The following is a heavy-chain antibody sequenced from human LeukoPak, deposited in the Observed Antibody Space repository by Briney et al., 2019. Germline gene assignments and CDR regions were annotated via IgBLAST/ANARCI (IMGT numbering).Heavy chain of an antibody. CDR2: ISSSGSTI. J-gene: IGHJ4*02. D-gene: IGHD3-10*01. CDR3: ATPLAPGSGSDY. CDR1: GFTFSSYE. V-gene: IGHV3-48*03. Sequence: GGSLRLSCAASGFTFSSYEMNWVRQAAGKGLEWVSYISSSGSTIYYADSVKGRFTISRDNAKKSLYLQMYSLRAEDTAVYYCATPLAPGSGSDYWGQGTLVTVTS.